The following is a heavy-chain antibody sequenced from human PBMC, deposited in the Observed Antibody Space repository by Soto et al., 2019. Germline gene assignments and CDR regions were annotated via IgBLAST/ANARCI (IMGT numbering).Heavy chain of an antibody. D-gene: IGHD3-16*01. CDR2: IYYSGST. CDR3: ARDLVLGRGVWFDP. V-gene: IGHV4-31*03. CDR1: GGSISSGGYY. J-gene: IGHJ5*02. Sequence: PSETLSLTCTVSGGSISSGGYYWSWIRQHPGKGLEWIGYIYYSGSTYYNPSLKSRVTISVDTSKNQFSLKLSSVTAADTAVYYCARDLVLGRGVWFDPWGQGTLVTVSS.